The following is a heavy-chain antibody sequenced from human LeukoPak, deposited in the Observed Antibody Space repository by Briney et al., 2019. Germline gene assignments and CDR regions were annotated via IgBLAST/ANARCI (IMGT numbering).Heavy chain of an antibody. CDR3: ARLRGTVTSWLYYYYGMDV. J-gene: IGHJ6*02. Sequence: SETLSLTCTVSGGSISSYYWSWIRQPPGKGLEWIGYIYYSGSTNYNPSLKSRVTISVDTSKSQFSLKLSSVTAADTAVYYCARLRGTVTSWLYYYYGMDVWGQGTTVTVSS. CDR1: GGSISSYY. CDR2: IYYSGST. V-gene: IGHV4-59*08. D-gene: IGHD4-17*01.